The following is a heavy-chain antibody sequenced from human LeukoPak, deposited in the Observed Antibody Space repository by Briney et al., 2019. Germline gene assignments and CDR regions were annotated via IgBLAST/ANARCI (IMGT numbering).Heavy chain of an antibody. CDR2: IFYSGGT. J-gene: IGHJ4*02. D-gene: IGHD3-16*01. CDR1: GGSINNYY. Sequence: SETLSLTCTVSGGSINNYYWSWIRQSPEKGLEYIGYIFYSGGTNYNPSLKSRLTISVDTSTNQFSLKLTSVTSADTAVYYCARLSLIWGRLWYFDYWGRGILVTVSS. V-gene: IGHV4-59*01. CDR3: ARLSLIWGRLWYFDY.